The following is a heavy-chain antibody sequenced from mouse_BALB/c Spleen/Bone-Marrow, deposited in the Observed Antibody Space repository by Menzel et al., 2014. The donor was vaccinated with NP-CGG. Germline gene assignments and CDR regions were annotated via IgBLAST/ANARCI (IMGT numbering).Heavy chain of an antibody. CDR1: GFDFSSYW. CDR2: INPDSSTI. J-gene: IGHJ3*01. Sequence: EVMLVESGGGLVQPGGSLKLSCAASGFDFSSYWMNWVRQAPGKGLEWIGEINPDSSTIYYTPSLKDKFIISRDNAKNTLYLQMSKVRSEDTALYYCARLHYYGYGAYWGQGTLVTVSA. D-gene: IGHD1-2*01. V-gene: IGHV4-1*02. CDR3: ARLHYYGYGAY.